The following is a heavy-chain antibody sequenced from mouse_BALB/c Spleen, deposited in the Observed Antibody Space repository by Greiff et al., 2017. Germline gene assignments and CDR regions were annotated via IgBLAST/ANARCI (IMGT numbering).Heavy chain of an antibody. CDR3: ARSYGNYVTWFAY. CDR2: IWAGGST. J-gene: IGHJ3*01. D-gene: IGHD2-10*02. V-gene: IGHV2-9*02. Sequence: QVQLQQSGPGLVAPSQSLSITCTVSGFSLTSYGVHWVRQPPGKGLEWLGVIWAGGSTNYNSALMSRLSISKDNSKSQVFLKMNSLQTDDTAMYYCARSYGNYVTWFAYWGQGTLVTVSA. CDR1: GFSLTSYG.